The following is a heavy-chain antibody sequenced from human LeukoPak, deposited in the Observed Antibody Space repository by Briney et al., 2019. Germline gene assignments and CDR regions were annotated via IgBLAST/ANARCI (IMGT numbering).Heavy chain of an antibody. J-gene: IGHJ4*02. V-gene: IGHV5-51*01. CDR2: IYPGDSDT. CDR3: ARRSGSYYYFDY. Sequence: KVSCKASGYTFTSYWIGWVRQMPGNGLEWMGIIYPGDSDTRYSPSFQGQVTISADKSISTAYLQWSSLKASDTAMYYCARRSGSYYYFDYWGQGTLVTVSS. CDR1: GYTFTSYW. D-gene: IGHD1-26*01.